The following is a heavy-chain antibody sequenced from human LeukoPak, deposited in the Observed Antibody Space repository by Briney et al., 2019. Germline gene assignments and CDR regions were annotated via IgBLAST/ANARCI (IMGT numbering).Heavy chain of an antibody. Sequence: SETLSLTCAVYGGSFSGYYWSWIRQPPGKGLEWIGEINHSGSTNYNPSLKSRVTISVDTSKNQFSLKLSSVTAADTAVYYCARVSVYGDLLFDYWGQGTLVTVSS. J-gene: IGHJ4*02. CDR1: GGSFSGYY. V-gene: IGHV4-34*01. D-gene: IGHD4-17*01. CDR2: INHSGST. CDR3: ARVSVYGDLLFDY.